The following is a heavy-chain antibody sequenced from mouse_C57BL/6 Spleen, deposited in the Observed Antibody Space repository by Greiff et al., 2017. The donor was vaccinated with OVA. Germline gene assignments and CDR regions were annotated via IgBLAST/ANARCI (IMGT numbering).Heavy chain of an antibody. CDR2: IHPSDSDT. CDR3: ASFYSNYYAMDY. D-gene: IGHD2-5*01. J-gene: IGHJ4*01. Sequence: QVHVKQPGAELVKPGASVKVSCKASGYTFTSYWMHWVKQRPGQGLEWIGRIHPSDSDTNYNQKFKGKATLTVDKSSSTAYMQLSSLTSEDSAVYYCASFYSNYYAMDYWGQGTSVTVSS. CDR1: GYTFTSYW. V-gene: IGHV1-74*01.